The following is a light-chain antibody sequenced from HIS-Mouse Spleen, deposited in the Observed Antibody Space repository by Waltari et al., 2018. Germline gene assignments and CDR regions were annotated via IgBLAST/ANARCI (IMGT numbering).Light chain of an antibody. Sequence: SYALTQPPSLSVSPGQTARITCLGDALPKKYAYWYQQKSGQAPVLVIYEDSKRPSGIPERFSGSSSGTMATLTISGAQVEDEADYYCYSTDSSGNHRVFGGGTKLTVL. V-gene: IGLV3-10*01. CDR3: YSTDSSGNHRV. CDR2: EDS. J-gene: IGLJ2*01. CDR1: ALPKKY.